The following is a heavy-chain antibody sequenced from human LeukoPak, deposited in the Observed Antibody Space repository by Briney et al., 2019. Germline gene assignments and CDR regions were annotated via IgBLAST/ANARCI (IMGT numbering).Heavy chain of an antibody. CDR1: GGSISSYY. D-gene: IGHD2-2*01. CDR3: AGQRSSTSSFDP. CDR2: IYYSGST. J-gene: IGHJ5*02. Sequence: PSETLSLTCTVSGGSISSYYWSWIRQPPGKGLEWIGYIYYSGSTNYNPSLKSRVTISVDTSKNQFSLKLSSVTAADTAVYYCAGQRSSTSSFDPWGQGTLVTVSS. V-gene: IGHV4-59*08.